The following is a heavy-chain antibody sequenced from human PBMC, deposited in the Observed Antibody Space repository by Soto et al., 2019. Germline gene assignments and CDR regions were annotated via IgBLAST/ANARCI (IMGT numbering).Heavy chain of an antibody. J-gene: IGHJ6*03. D-gene: IGHD6-13*01. CDR2: IYHSGST. CDR3: ATQYSSSWYGDYYYYMAV. V-gene: IGHV4-4*02. Sequence: PSETLSLTCAVSSGSISSSNWWSWVRQPPGKGLEWIGEIYHSGSTNYNPSLKSRVTISVDKSKNQFSLKLSSVTAADTAVYYCATQYSSSWYGDYYYYMAVWGKGTTVTVSS. CDR1: SGSISSSNW.